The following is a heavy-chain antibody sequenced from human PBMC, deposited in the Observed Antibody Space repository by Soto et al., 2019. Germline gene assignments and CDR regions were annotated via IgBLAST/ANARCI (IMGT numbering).Heavy chain of an antibody. CDR3: ARLPLPSPQYSGSYYDYFDY. D-gene: IGHD1-26*01. J-gene: IGHJ4*02. V-gene: IGHV4-31*03. CDR1: GGSISSGGYY. Sequence: QVQLQESGPGLVKPSQTLSLTCTVSGGSISSGGYYWSWIRQHQGKGLEWSGYLYYSGSTYYNPDLKSRVTISVDTSKNPFSLKKSSVTAADTAVYYCARLPLPSPQYSGSYYDYFDYWGQGTLVTVS. CDR2: LYYSGST.